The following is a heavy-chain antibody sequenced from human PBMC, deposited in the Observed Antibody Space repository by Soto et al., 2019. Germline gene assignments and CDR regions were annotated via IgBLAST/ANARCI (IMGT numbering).Heavy chain of an antibody. V-gene: IGHV4-38-2*01. CDR1: GYSASSGID. CDR3: ARFMYCINDIGSHLYAMDV. CDR2: IFHRGST. J-gene: IGHJ6*02. Sequence: PTETVADRCAVAGYSASSGIDWEWGWPCPAKALNWIGSIFHRGSTYYNPSLKSRVTISVDTSKNQFSLKLSSVTDADTAVYYCARFMYCINDIGSHLYAMDVCGQGTTVT. D-gene: IGHD2-8*01.